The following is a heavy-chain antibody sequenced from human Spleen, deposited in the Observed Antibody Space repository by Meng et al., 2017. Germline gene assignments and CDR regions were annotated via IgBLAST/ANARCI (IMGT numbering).Heavy chain of an antibody. V-gene: IGHV3-21*01. J-gene: IGHJ5*01. CDR2: ISYTGTYI. CDR1: GFTFSSSN. Sequence: GSGGGLLQPGGSLGLSVAAPGFTFSSSNMIWVRQAPGKGLEWVSSISYTGTYIYYTDSLKGRFTISRDNANNSLYLQMNSLRAEDTAIYYCVRGWSSPDSWGQGTLVTVSS. D-gene: IGHD2-8*01. CDR3: VRGWSSPDS.